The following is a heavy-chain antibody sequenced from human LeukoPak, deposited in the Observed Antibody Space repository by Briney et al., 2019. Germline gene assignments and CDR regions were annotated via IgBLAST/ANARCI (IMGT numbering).Heavy chain of an antibody. J-gene: IGHJ3*02. CDR3: ARRRGTLRYFDWSLGAFDI. CDR2: IYYSGST. CDR1: GGSISSYY. D-gene: IGHD3-9*01. Sequence: PSETLSLTCTVSGGSISSYYWSWIRQPPGKGLEWIGYIYYSGSTNYNPSLKSRVTISVDTSKNQFSLKLTSVTAADTAVYYCARRRGTLRYFDWSLGAFDIWGQGTMVTVSS. V-gene: IGHV4-59*12.